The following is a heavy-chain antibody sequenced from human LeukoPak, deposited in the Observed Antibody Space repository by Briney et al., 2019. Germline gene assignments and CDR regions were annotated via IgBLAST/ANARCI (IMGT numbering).Heavy chain of an antibody. V-gene: IGHV4-59*12. Sequence: PSETLSLTCSVSGGSISSYYWSWIRQPPGKGLEWIGYIYYSGSTNYNPSLKSRVTISVDTSKNQFSLKLSSVTPEDTAVYYCARRGYAFSFDPWGQGTLVTVSS. D-gene: IGHD5-18*01. CDR3: ARRGYAFSFDP. CDR2: IYYSGST. J-gene: IGHJ5*02. CDR1: GGSISSYY.